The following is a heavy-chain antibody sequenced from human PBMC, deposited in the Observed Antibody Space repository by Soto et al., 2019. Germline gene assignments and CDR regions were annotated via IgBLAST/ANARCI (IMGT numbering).Heavy chain of an antibody. Sequence: GGSLRLSCTVSGFAFNNYGINWVRQAPGKGLEWVSSISKSDYTYYSDSVKGRFTISRDNAKNSVSLQMNTLRVEDTAVYYCAREDSIIIPSVSDYWGHGTLVTVS. CDR3: AREDSIIIPSVSDY. J-gene: IGHJ4*01. CDR2: ISKSDYT. D-gene: IGHD3-22*01. V-gene: IGHV3-21*01. CDR1: GFAFNNYG.